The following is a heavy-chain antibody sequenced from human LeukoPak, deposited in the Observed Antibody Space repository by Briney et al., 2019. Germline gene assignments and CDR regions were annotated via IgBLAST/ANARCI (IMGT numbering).Heavy chain of an antibody. J-gene: IGHJ4*02. V-gene: IGHV3-21*04. CDR2: ISSSSSYI. Sequence: GGSLRLSCAASGFTFSSYSMNWVRQAPGKGLEWVSSISSSSSYIYYADSVKGRFTISRDNAKNTLYLQMNSLRADDTAVYYCAKADGSGSYGFDYWGQGTLVTVSS. CDR3: AKADGSGSYGFDY. D-gene: IGHD3-10*01. CDR1: GFTFSSYS.